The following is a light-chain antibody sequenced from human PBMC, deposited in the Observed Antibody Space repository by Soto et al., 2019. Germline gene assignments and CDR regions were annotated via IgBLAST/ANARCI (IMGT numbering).Light chain of an antibody. Sequence: DIVMTQSPDSLAVSLGERATINCKSSQSVLYSSNNKNYVTWYQQKPGQPPKLLIYWASTRESGVPDRFSGSGSGTDFSLTISSLQADDVAVYYFQQYYVTPRTFGQGTKLEIK. J-gene: IGKJ2*01. CDR3: QQYYVTPRT. V-gene: IGKV4-1*01. CDR1: QSVLYSSNNKNY. CDR2: WAS.